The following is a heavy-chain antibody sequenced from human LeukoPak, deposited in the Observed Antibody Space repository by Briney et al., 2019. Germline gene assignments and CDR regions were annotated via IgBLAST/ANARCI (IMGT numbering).Heavy chain of an antibody. Sequence: GGSLRLSCAASGFTFSSYAMSWVRQAPGQGLEWVSAISGSGGSTYYAHTVKGRFTISRDNSKNTPYLKMNSLTAEDTAVYYCAKDVMLVVVTPLFDYWGQGTLVTVSS. V-gene: IGHV3-23*01. CDR2: ISGSGGST. D-gene: IGHD3-22*01. J-gene: IGHJ4*02. CDR3: AKDVMLVVVTPLFDY. CDR1: GFTFSSYA.